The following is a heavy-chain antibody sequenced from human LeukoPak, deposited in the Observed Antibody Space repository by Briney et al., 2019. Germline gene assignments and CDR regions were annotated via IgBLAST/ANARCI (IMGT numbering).Heavy chain of an antibody. D-gene: IGHD5-18*01. CDR2: IHSDGST. CDR3: AKNMVTHLFDY. CDR1: GFTFSSYW. V-gene: IGHV3-74*01. Sequence: PGGSLRLSCAASGFTFSSYWMHWVRQAPGKGLVWVSRIHSDGSTNYADSVKGRFTISRDNSKNTLYLQMNSLRAEDTAVYYCAKNMVTHLFDYWGQGTLVTVSS. J-gene: IGHJ4*02.